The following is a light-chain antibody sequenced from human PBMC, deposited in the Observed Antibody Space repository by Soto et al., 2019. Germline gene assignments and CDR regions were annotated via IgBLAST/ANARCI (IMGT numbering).Light chain of an antibody. V-gene: IGKV1-6*01. CDR3: LQDYSYPLT. CDR1: QDIRSE. Sequence: AIQMTQSPSSLSAAVGDRVTITCRASQDIRSELGWYQQKPGKAPKVLIYTASTLQRGVPSRFSGSGSGTDFTLTISSLQPEDFATYYCLQDYSYPLTFGGGTKVEIK. CDR2: TAS. J-gene: IGKJ4*01.